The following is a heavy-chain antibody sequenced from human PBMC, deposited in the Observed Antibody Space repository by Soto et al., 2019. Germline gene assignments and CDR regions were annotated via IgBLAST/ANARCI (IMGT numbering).Heavy chain of an antibody. CDR2: IYHSGST. CDR1: GGSISSGGYS. V-gene: IGHV4-30-2*01. CDR3: ARAPRIVTAASGIRDFDY. Sequence: SETLSLTCTVSGGSISSGGYSWSWIRQPPGKGLEWIGYIYHSGSTYYNPSLKSRVTISVDRSKNQFSLKLSSVTAADTAVYYCARAPRIVTAASGIRDFDYWGQGTQVTVSS. J-gene: IGHJ4*02. D-gene: IGHD3-16*02.